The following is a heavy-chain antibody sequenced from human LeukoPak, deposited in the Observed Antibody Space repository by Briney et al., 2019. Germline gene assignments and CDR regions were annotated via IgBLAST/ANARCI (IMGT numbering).Heavy chain of an antibody. CDR3: TRDRTVFPLFDS. J-gene: IGHJ4*02. CDR2: ISTDGSTT. D-gene: IGHD4-17*01. CDR1: GFTFSSHW. V-gene: IGHV3-74*01. Sequence: PGGSLRLSCAASGFTFSSHWMHWVRQAPGKALVWVSRISTDGSTTGYADSVKGRFTISRDNAKNTLYLQMNNLRADDTAVYYCTRDRTVFPLFDSWGQGALVTVSS.